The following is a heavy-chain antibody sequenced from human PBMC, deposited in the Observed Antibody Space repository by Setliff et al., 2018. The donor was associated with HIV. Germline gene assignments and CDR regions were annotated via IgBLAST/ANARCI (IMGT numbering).Heavy chain of an antibody. CDR1: GGSISSGSYY. CDR2: IYTSGRT. D-gene: IGHD6-6*01. J-gene: IGHJ4*02. V-gene: IGHV4-61*02. CDR3: ARSGSSSPYYFDN. Sequence: SETLSLTCTVSGGSISSGSYYWSWIRQPAGKGLEWIGLIYTSGRTNYNPSLKSRITISVDTSKNQFSLRLSSVTAADTAVYYCARSGSSSPYYFDNWGQGTPVTVS.